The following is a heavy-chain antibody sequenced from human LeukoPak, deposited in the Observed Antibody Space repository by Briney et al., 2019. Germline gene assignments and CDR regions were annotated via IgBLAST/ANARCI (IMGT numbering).Heavy chain of an antibody. J-gene: IGHJ4*02. CDR1: GGSVSSGAYY. V-gene: IGHV4-31*03. Sequence: SETLSLTCTVSGGSVSSGAYYWSWIRQHPGKGLEWIGYIYYSGRTYYNPSLKSRATISVDTSKNQFSLRLSSVTAADTAIYYCARGYGPNSSGWDYWGQGTLVTVSS. D-gene: IGHD6-19*01. CDR3: ARGYGPNSSGWDY. CDR2: IYYSGRT.